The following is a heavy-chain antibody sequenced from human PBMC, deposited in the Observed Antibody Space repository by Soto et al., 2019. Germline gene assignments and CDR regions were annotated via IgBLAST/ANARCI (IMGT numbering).Heavy chain of an antibody. CDR2: IYYSGST. CDR3: ARRRGNWGNSYYYDSSGYEVYFDF. J-gene: IGHJ4*02. CDR1: GGSISSSSYY. V-gene: IGHV4-39*01. D-gene: IGHD3-22*01. Sequence: QLQLQESGPGLVKPSETLSLTCTVSGGSISSSSYYWGWIRQPPGKGLEWIGSIYYSGSTYYDPSLKSRVTISVDTFKNLFSLKLSSVTAVETAVYYCARRRGNWGNSYYYDSSGYEVYFDFWGQGTLVTVSS.